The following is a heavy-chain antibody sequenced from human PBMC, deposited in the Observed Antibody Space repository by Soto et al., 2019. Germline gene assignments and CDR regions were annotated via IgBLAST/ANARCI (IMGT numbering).Heavy chain of an antibody. CDR3: AKEGKDFWSGYPYYFDY. CDR2: ISGSGGST. V-gene: IGHV3-23*01. CDR1: GFTFSSYA. J-gene: IGHJ4*02. D-gene: IGHD3-3*01. Sequence: GGSLRLSCAASGFTFSSYAMSWVRQAPGKGLEWVSAISGSGGSTYYADSVKGRFTISRDNSKNTLYLQMNSLRAEDTAVYYCAKEGKDFWSGYPYYFDYWGQGTLVTVSS.